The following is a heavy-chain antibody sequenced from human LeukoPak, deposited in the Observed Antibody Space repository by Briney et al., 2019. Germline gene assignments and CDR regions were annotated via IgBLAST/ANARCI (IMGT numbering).Heavy chain of an antibody. Sequence: GGSLRLSCPPSGFTFSIYSMSWVRQAPGKGLEWVSAISGSGGSTYYADSVKGRFTISRDNSKNTLYLQMNSLRDEDTAVYYCAKSRGMSGSNFQHWGQGTLVTVSS. CDR2: ISGSGGST. CDR1: GFTFSIYS. D-gene: IGHD2-15*01. CDR3: AKSRGMSGSNFQH. J-gene: IGHJ1*01. V-gene: IGHV3-23*01.